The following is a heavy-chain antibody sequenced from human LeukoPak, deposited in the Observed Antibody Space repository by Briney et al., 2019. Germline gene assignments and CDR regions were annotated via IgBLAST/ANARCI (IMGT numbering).Heavy chain of an antibody. CDR1: GGSINNYY. V-gene: IGHV4-59*01. CDR2: IYYSGLT. J-gene: IGHJ4*02. Sequence: SETLSLTCTVSGGSINNYYWSWIRQPPGKGLGWIGYIYYSGLTGYNPALRSRVTISVDTSKNQFSLKLGSVTTADTALYYCARHKFDYYFDYWGQGTLVTVSS. CDR3: ARHKFDYYFDY. D-gene: IGHD3-9*01.